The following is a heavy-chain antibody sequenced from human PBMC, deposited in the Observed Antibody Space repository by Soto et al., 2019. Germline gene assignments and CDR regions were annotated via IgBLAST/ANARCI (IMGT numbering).Heavy chain of an antibody. CDR1: GYTSTSYD. D-gene: IGHD3-10*01. Sequence: ASVKVSCKASGYTSTSYDINWVRQAAGQGLEWMGWMNPNSGNTGYAQKFQGRVTMTRNTSISTAYMELSSLRSEDTAVYYCARGHTYYYGSGIPLYYFDYWGQGTLVTVSS. CDR2: MNPNSGNT. V-gene: IGHV1-8*01. J-gene: IGHJ4*02. CDR3: ARGHTYYYGSGIPLYYFDY.